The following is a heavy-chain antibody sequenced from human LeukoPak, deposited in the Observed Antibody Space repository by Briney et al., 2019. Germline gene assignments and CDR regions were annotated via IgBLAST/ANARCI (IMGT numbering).Heavy chain of an antibody. J-gene: IGHJ5*02. V-gene: IGHV4-59*01. Sequence: PSETLSLTCTVSGGSLSSYYWSWIRQPPGKGLEWIGYIYYSGSTNYHPSLKSRVTISVDTSKNQFSLKLSSVTAADTAVYYCARAATTVTKYWFDPWGQGTLVTVSS. CDR2: IYYSGST. CDR1: GGSLSSYY. D-gene: IGHD4-17*01. CDR3: ARAATTVTKYWFDP.